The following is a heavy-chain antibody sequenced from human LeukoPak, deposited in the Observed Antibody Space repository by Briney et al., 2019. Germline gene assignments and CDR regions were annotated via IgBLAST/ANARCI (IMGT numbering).Heavy chain of an antibody. D-gene: IGHD3-22*01. CDR1: GFTFSSYA. CDR3: ARDPKIFTMMNAFDI. V-gene: IGHV3-30-3*01. J-gene: IGHJ3*02. CDR2: ISYDGSNK. Sequence: PGGSLRLSCVASGFTFSSYAMHWVRQAPGKGLEWVAVISYDGSNKYYADSVKGRFTISRDNSKNTLYLQMNSLRAEDTAVYYCARDPKIFTMMNAFDIWGQGTMVTVSS.